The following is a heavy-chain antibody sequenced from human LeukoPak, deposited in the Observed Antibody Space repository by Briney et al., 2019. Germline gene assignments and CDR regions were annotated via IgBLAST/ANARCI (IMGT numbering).Heavy chain of an antibody. J-gene: IGHJ4*02. CDR1: GFAFSSYW. V-gene: IGHV3-7*01. D-gene: IGHD4-23*01. Sequence: GGSLRLSCTASGFAFSSYWMSWVRRAPGKGLEWVANIKQDGSEKYYVDSVKGRFTISRDNAKNSLYLQMNSLRAEDKAVYYCARDQFHSGGNDYFDYWGQGTLVTVSS. CDR3: ARDQFHSGGNDYFDY. CDR2: IKQDGSEK.